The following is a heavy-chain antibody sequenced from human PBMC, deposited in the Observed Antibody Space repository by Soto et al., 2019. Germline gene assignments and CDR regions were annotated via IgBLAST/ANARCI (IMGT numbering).Heavy chain of an antibody. CDR3: TKVRGDPV. D-gene: IGHD4-17*01. J-gene: IGHJ6*04. CDR2: ISAGRSI. CDR1: GFTFSNYA. V-gene: IGHV3-23*01. Sequence: EVQVLESGGDLVQPGGSLRLSCAASGFTFSNYAMNWVRQAPGKGPEWVSGISAGRSIYYADSVKGRFTISRDNSKSTLFLQMDSLRAEDTALYYCTKVRGDPVWGKGTTVTVSS.